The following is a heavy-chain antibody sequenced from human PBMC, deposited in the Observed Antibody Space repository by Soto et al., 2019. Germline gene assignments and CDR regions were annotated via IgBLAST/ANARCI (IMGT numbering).Heavy chain of an antibody. J-gene: IGHJ4*02. CDR3: AKSSSVARLLFPNYFDY. CDR1: GFTFDDYA. Sequence: EVQLVESGGGLVQPGRSLRLSCAASGFTFDDYAMHWVRQAPGKGLEWVSGISWNSGSIGYAGSVKGRFTISRDNSKNFLDLQMNKLSAEDTALYYCAKSSSVARLLFPNYFDYWGQGTLVTVSS. CDR2: ISWNSGSI. D-gene: IGHD5-12*01. V-gene: IGHV3-9*01.